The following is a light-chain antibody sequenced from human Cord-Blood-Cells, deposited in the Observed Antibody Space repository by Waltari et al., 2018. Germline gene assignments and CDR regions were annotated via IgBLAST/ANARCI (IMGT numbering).Light chain of an antibody. CDR1: SSDVGSYNL. Sequence: QSALTQPASVSGSPGQSITISCTGTSSDVGSYNLVSWYPQHPGKAPKLMIYEGSKRPSGVSNRLSGSKAGNTASLTISGLQAEDEADYYCCSYAGSSTYVFGTGTKVTVL. CDR3: CSYAGSSTYV. CDR2: EGS. J-gene: IGLJ1*01. V-gene: IGLV2-23*01.